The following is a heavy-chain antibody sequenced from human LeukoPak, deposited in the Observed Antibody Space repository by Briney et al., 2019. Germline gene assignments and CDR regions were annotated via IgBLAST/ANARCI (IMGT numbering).Heavy chain of an antibody. CDR2: TRNKANSYTT. D-gene: IGHD1-1*01. CDR1: GFTFSSYG. J-gene: IGHJ2*01. CDR3: ARVIPRYRYFDL. Sequence: GGSLRLSCAASGFTFSSYGMHWVRQAPGKGLEWVGRTRNKANSYTTEYAASVKGRFTISRDDSKNSLYLQMNSLKTEDTAVYYCARVIPRYRYFDLWGRGTLVTVSS. V-gene: IGHV3-72*01.